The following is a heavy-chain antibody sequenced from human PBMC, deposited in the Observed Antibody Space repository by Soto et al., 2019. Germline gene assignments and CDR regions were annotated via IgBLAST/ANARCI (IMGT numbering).Heavy chain of an antibody. Sequence: GGSLRLSCTASGFTFGDYAMSWFRQAPGKGLEWVGFIRSKAYGGTTEYAASVKGGFTISRDDSKSIAYLQMNSLKTEDTAVYYCTSRSSGWPAVYWGQGTLVTVSS. CDR2: IRSKAYGGTT. V-gene: IGHV3-49*03. J-gene: IGHJ4*02. CDR1: GFTFGDYA. CDR3: TSRSSGWPAVY. D-gene: IGHD6-19*01.